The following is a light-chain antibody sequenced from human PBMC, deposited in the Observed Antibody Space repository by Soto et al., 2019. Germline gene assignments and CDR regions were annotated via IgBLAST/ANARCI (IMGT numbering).Light chain of an antibody. J-gene: IGLJ3*02. CDR2: EVT. V-gene: IGLV2-8*01. Sequence: QSVLTQPPSASGSPGQSVTISCTGTSSDVGAYNYVSWYQQYPGKAPKLMIYEVTKRPSGVPDRFSGSKSGNTASLTVSGLQAEDEADYYCTSYVGNNTWVFGGGTKVTVL. CDR3: TSYVGNNTWV. CDR1: SSDVGAYNY.